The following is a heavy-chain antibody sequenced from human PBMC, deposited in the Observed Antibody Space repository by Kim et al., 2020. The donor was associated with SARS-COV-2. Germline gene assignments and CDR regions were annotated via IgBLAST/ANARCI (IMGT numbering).Heavy chain of an antibody. Sequence: SDGSSIKYADSVHGRFTISRDSAKTALSLQMNSLTPEETAVYYCVREPANWGQGTLVTVSS. J-gene: IGHJ4*02. CDR3: VREPAN. CDR2: SDGSSI. V-gene: IGHV3-11*01.